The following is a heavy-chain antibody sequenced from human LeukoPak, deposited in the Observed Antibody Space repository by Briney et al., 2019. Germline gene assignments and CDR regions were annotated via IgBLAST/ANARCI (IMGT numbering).Heavy chain of an antibody. V-gene: IGHV1-46*01. J-gene: IGHJ6*02. CDR2: INPSGGST. D-gene: IGHD3-3*01. Sequence: ASVKVSCKASGHTFTRFYIHWVRQAPGQGLEWMGIINPSGGSTTYTQKFQGRLTMTRDTSTSTVYMEVNSLRSEDTAVYYCARNYDFWSGSYTGYYGMDVWGQGTTVTVSS. CDR1: GHTFTRFY. CDR3: ARNYDFWSGSYTGYYGMDV.